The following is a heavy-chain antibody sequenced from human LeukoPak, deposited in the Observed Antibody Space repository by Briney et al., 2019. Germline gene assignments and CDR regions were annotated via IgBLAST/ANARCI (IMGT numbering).Heavy chain of an antibody. CDR1: GFTFSSYA. CDR2: ISGSGGST. V-gene: IGHV3-23*01. CDR3: AKDATSPMERWFPLTGYIYYYYYMDV. Sequence: GGSLRLSCAASGFTFSSYAMSWVRQAPGKGLEWVSAISGSGGSTYYADSVKGRFTISRDNSKSTLYLQMNSLRAEDTAVYYCAKDATSPMERWFPLTGYIYYYYYMDVWGKGTTVTVSS. J-gene: IGHJ6*03. D-gene: IGHD3-9*01.